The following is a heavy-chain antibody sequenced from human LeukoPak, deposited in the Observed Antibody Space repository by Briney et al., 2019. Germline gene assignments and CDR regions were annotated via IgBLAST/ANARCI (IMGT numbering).Heavy chain of an antibody. J-gene: IGHJ4*02. CDR3: AREYYASSAYYGPDY. V-gene: IGHV1-2*06. CDR1: GYTFTGYY. Sequence: GASVKVSCKASGYTFTGYYMHWGRQAPGEGREGMGRINANSGGTKYAQKVQGRVTMTRDTSISTAYMELSRLTSADTAVYYCAREYYASSAYYGPDYWGQGTLVTVSS. D-gene: IGHD3-22*01. CDR2: INANSGGT.